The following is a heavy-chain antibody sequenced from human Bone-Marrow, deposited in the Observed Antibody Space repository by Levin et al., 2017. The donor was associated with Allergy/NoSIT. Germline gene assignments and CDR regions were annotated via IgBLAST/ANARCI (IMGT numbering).Heavy chain of an antibody. CDR1: GFTFDNYA. CDR2: ISYDESDK. J-gene: IGHJ4*02. CDR3: ARDFAEEFTLPWFFFDY. D-gene: IGHD3-10*01. Sequence: GGSLRLSCTISGFTFDNYAMHWVRQAPGKGLEWVAVISYDESDKYYADSVKGRFTISRDNSKNTLSLEMDSLRPEDTAVYYCARDFAEEFTLPWFFFDYWGQGTLVTVSS. V-gene: IGHV3-30-3*01.